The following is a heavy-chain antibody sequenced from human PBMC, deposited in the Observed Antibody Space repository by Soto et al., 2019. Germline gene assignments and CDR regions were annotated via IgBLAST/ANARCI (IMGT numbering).Heavy chain of an antibody. V-gene: IGHV3-21*04. Sequence: PGGSLILSCASSGLTFSIYSVNWVRQAPGKGLEWVSSISSSSSYIYYADSVKGRFTISRVNAKNSLYLQMNSPRAEDTALYYCAKDTGPNWGQGTLVTVSS. CDR2: ISSSSSYI. J-gene: IGHJ4*02. CDR3: AKDTGPN. CDR1: GLTFSIYS.